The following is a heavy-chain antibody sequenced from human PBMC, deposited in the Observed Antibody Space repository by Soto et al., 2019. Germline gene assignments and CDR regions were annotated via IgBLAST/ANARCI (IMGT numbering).Heavy chain of an antibody. CDR2: MNPNSGNT. Sequence: ASVKVSCKASGYTFTSYDINWVRQATGQGLEWMGWMNPNSGNTGYAQKFQGRVTMTRNTSISTAYMELSSLRSEDTAVYYCARPSALYGDYYNWFDPWGQGTLVTVSS. J-gene: IGHJ5*02. V-gene: IGHV1-8*01. CDR1: GYTFTSYD. D-gene: IGHD4-17*01. CDR3: ARPSALYGDYYNWFDP.